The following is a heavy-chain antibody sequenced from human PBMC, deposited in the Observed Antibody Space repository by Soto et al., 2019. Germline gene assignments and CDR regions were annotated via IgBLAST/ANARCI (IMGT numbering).Heavy chain of an antibody. D-gene: IGHD6-13*01. CDR3: GRGGSWAKVDS. J-gene: IGHJ4*02. CDR2: IIPVFGPA. V-gene: IGHV1-69*01. Sequence: QVQLVQSGAEVKKPGSSVRVSCKASGGTLKNSAISWVRQAPGQGLEWMGGIIPVFGPAPYTQKFQGRVTITADESTNTAFLDVSSLRSEDTAGYYCGRGGSWAKVDSWGPGTLVTVSS. CDR1: GGTLKNSA.